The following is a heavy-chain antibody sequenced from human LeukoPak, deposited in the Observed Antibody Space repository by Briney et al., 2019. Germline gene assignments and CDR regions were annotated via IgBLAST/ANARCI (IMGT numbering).Heavy chain of an antibody. CDR3: ARGTRGGVPYSSGWPAVPYYYYMDV. CDR2: INHSGST. J-gene: IGHJ6*03. V-gene: IGHV4-34*01. Sequence: SETLSLTCAVYGGSFSGYYWSWIRQPPGKGLEWIGEINHSGSTNYNPSLKSRVTISVDTSKNQFSLKLSSVTAADTAVYYCARGTRGGVPYSSGWPAVPYYYYMDVWGKGTTVTVPS. CDR1: GGSFSGYY. D-gene: IGHD6-19*01.